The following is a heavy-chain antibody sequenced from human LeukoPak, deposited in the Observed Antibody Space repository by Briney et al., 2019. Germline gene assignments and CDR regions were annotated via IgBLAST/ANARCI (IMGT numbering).Heavy chain of an antibody. J-gene: IGHJ4*02. CDR1: GFTFDDYA. Sequence: GGSLRLSCAASGFTFDDYAMHWVRQAPGKGLEWVSGISWNSGSIGYADSVKGRFTISRDNAKNSLYLQMNSLRAEDTALYYCAKDTRMSPYDSSGYTDYWGQGTLVTASS. CDR3: AKDTRMSPYDSSGYTDY. D-gene: IGHD3-22*01. CDR2: ISWNSGSI. V-gene: IGHV3-9*01.